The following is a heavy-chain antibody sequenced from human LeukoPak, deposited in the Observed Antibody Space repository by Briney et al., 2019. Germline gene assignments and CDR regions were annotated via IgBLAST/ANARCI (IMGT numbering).Heavy chain of an antibody. Sequence: KASETLSLTCTVSGGSISSYSWSWIRQAPGKGLEWIAYIYLNGNTDFHPSLKSRVTISVDSSKNQFSLKLRSVTAADTAVYYCARSRRSSSWYWFDPWGQGTLVTVSS. J-gene: IGHJ5*02. V-gene: IGHV4-4*09. CDR1: GGSISSYS. CDR2: IYLNGNT. CDR3: ARSRRSSSWYWFDP. D-gene: IGHD6-13*01.